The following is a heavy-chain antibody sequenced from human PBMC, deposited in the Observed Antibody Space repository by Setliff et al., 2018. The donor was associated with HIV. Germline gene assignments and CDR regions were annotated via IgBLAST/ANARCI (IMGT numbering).Heavy chain of an antibody. V-gene: IGHV4-39*02. CDR2: IYYTGFT. J-gene: IGHJ4*02. CDR1: GDSFSTSSYF. CDR3: AREGRGDPSLATTRLDY. D-gene: IGHD1-1*01. Sequence: PSETLSLTCSVSGDSFSTSSYFWGWVRQSPGKGLEWIANIYYTGFTYCSPSLKSRVTISIDKSKSQFSLNLTSVTASDTAVYYCAREGRGDPSLATTRLDYWGQGKLVTVSS.